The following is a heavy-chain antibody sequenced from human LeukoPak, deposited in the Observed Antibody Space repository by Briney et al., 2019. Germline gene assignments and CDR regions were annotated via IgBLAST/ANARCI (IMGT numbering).Heavy chain of an antibody. D-gene: IGHD1-26*01. CDR1: GFTFSSYG. CDR3: AKDLGHPVGY. Sequence: GRSLRLSCAASGFTFSSYGMHWVRQAPGKGLEWVAVISYDGSNKYYADSVKGRFTISRDNSKNTLYLQMNSLRAEDTAVYYCAKDLGHPVGYWGQGTLVTVSS. CDR2: ISYDGSNK. V-gene: IGHV3-30*18. J-gene: IGHJ4*02.